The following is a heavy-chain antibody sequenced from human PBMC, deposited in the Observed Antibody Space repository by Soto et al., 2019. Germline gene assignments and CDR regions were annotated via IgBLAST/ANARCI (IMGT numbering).Heavy chain of an antibody. Sequence: HPGGSLRLSCAASGFTFSNYGMHWVRQAPGKGPEWVAVISYDGSNKYYADSVKGRFTISGDNSENTLSLQMNSLRAEDTAVYYCAKDPNSSGYPYYYPMDVWGQGTTVTVSS. CDR1: GFTFSNYG. D-gene: IGHD3-22*01. CDR3: AKDPNSSGYPYYYPMDV. CDR2: ISYDGSNK. J-gene: IGHJ6*02. V-gene: IGHV3-30*18.